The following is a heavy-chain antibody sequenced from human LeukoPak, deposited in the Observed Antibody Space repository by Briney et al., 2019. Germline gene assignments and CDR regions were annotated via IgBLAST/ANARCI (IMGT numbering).Heavy chain of an antibody. Sequence: SVKVSCKASGGTFSSYAISWVRQAPGQGLEWMGGIIPIFGTANYAQKFQGRGTITADESTSAAYMELSGLRSEDTAVYYCANLGDCSGGSCSGVPDYWGQGTLVTVSS. D-gene: IGHD2-15*01. CDR1: GGTFSSYA. V-gene: IGHV1-69*13. J-gene: IGHJ4*02. CDR2: IIPIFGTA. CDR3: ANLGDCSGGSCSGVPDY.